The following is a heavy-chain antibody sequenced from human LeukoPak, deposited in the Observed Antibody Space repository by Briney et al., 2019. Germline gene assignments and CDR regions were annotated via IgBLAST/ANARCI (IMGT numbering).Heavy chain of an antibody. Sequence: GASVKVSCKASGYTFTSYGISWVRQAPGQGLEWMGWISAYNGNTNYAQKLQGRVTMTTDTSTSTAYMELRSLRSDDTAVYYCARVYSNLAAAGTTQFDYWGQGTLVTASS. CDR3: ARVYSNLAAAGTTQFDY. CDR2: ISAYNGNT. D-gene: IGHD6-13*01. V-gene: IGHV1-18*01. J-gene: IGHJ4*02. CDR1: GYTFTSYG.